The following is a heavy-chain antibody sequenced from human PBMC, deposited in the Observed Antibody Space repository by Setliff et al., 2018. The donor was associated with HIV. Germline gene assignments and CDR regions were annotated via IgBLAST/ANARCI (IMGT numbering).Heavy chain of an antibody. V-gene: IGHV1-46*01. CDR3: ARNQGDASGWYAGDY. Sequence: ASVKVSCKASGYTFTSYYMHWVRQAPGQGLEWLGMINPSGGSTWYAQKFRGRVTMTRDTSTNTVYMDLRNLRSEDTAVYYCARNQGDASGWYAGDYWGHGTLVTVSS. D-gene: IGHD6-19*01. CDR2: INPSGGST. J-gene: IGHJ4*01. CDR1: GYTFTSYY.